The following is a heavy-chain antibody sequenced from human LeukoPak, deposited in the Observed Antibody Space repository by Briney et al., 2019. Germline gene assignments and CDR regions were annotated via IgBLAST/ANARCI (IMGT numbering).Heavy chain of an antibody. CDR3: ASGSYWGNNWFDP. V-gene: IGHV4-61*01. Sequence: SETLTLTCTVSGDSLSSGRYYWSWMPQPPGKGLEWIGYSYYNGSPNYNPSPKSRVTISLDPSKNQFALNLSSVTAAVTAVYYRASGSYWGNNWFDPWAQGTLVTVSS. J-gene: IGHJ5*02. CDR1: GDSLSSGRYY. D-gene: IGHD1-26*01. CDR2: SYYNGSP.